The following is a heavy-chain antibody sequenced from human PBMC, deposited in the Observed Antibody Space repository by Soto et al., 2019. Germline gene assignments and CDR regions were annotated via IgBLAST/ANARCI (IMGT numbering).Heavy chain of an antibody. V-gene: IGHV3-11*06. Sequence: QVQLVESGGGLVKPGGSLRLSCTASGFLFTDYYMSWIRQPPGKGLEWLAYIDGSSDYTNSADSVEGRFTISRDNAKNSVFLQMNNLRADDTAVYYCARDLRFSSTNYFDFWGRGTLVTVSS. D-gene: IGHD2-8*01. CDR3: ARDLRFSSTNYFDF. CDR1: GFLFTDYY. CDR2: IDGSSDYT. J-gene: IGHJ4*02.